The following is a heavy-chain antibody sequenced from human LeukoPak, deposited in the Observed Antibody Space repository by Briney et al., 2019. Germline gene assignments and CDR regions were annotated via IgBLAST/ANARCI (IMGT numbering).Heavy chain of an antibody. J-gene: IGHJ4*02. CDR3: ARGPNYSNYADF. CDR2: IIPIFGTA. D-gene: IGHD4-11*01. CDR1: GGTFSGYA. V-gene: IGHV1-69*13. Sequence: GASVKVSCKASGGTFSGYAISWVRQAPGQGLEWMGGIIPIFGTANYAQKFQGRVTITADESTSTAYMELSSLRSEDTAVYYCARGPNYSNYADFWGQGTLVTVSS.